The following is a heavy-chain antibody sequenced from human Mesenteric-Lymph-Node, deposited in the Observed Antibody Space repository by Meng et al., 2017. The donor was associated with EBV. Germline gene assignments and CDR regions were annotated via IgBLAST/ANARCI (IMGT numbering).Heavy chain of an antibody. CDR1: GFSFSSYN. CDR2: ISSSSSHI. D-gene: IGHD4-17*01. Sequence: EVQLVXSXXXXXKPXGXLRLSCAASGFSFSSYNMNWVRQAPGKGLEWVSCISSSSSHIYYADSVKGRFTISRDNAKNSLYLQMNNLRAEDTAIYYCAGDPGVDYWGQGTLVTVSS. CDR3: AGDPGVDY. J-gene: IGHJ4*02. V-gene: IGHV3-21*01.